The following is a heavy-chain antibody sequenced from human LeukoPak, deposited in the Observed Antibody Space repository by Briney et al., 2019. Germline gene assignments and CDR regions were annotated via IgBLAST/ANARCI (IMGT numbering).Heavy chain of an antibody. CDR3: AELGITMIGGV. Sequence: GGSLRLSCAVSDFTFSSYWMSWVRQAPGKGLECVARIKEDGSEKYYVDSVKGRFTISRDNAKNSLYLQMNSLRAEDTAVYYCAELGITMIGGVWGKGTTVTISS. CDR1: DFTFSSYW. V-gene: IGHV3-7*01. J-gene: IGHJ6*04. D-gene: IGHD3-10*02. CDR2: IKEDGSEK.